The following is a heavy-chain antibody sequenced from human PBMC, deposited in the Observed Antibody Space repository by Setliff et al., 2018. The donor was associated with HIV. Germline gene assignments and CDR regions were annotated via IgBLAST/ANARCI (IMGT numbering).Heavy chain of an antibody. CDR1: GFTLTTYA. Sequence: GASVKVSCKASGFTLTTYAVHWVRQAPGQRPEWMGWINAANGKTRYPQRFEARVTITMDTGASTAYMELNSLRSEDSAVYYCARGVIRGVISQGGLDYWGPGTLVTVSS. CDR2: INAANGKT. CDR3: ARGVIRGVISQGGLDY. J-gene: IGHJ4*02. V-gene: IGHV1-3*01. D-gene: IGHD3-10*01.